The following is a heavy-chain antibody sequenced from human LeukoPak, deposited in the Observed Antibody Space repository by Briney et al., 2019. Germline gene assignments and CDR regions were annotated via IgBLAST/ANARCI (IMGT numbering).Heavy chain of an antibody. J-gene: IGHJ6*02. V-gene: IGHV3-30*03. CDR2: ISYDGSNK. CDR1: GFTFSSYG. CDR3: ARNNGMDV. Sequence: GGSLRLSCAASGFTFSSYGMLWVRQAPGKGLEWVAVISYDGSNKYYADSVKGRFTISKDNAKNSLYLQMNSLRAEDTALYHCARNNGMDVWGQGTTVIVSS.